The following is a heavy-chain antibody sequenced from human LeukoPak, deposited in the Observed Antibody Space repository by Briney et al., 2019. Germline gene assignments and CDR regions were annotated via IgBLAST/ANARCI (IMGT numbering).Heavy chain of an antibody. V-gene: IGHV4-39*01. CDR1: GGSISSYY. Sequence: SETLSLTCTVSGGSISSYYWGWIRQPPGKGLEWIGSIYYSGSTYYNPSLKSRVTISVDTSKNQFSLKLSSVTAADTAVYYCARHADDYGDSNWFDPWGQGTLVTVSS. CDR3: ARHADDYGDSNWFDP. D-gene: IGHD4-17*01. CDR2: IYYSGST. J-gene: IGHJ5*02.